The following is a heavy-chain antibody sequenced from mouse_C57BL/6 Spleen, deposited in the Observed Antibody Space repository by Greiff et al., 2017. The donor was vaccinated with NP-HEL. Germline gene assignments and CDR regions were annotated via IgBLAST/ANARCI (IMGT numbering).Heavy chain of an antibody. CDR3: ARDYYGSSYGYFDY. CDR2: IDPANGNT. D-gene: IGHD1-1*01. Sequence: EVQLQQSVAELVRPGASVKLSCTASGFNINNTYMHWVKQRPEQGLEWIGRIDPANGNTKYAPKFQGKATITADTSSNTAYLQLSSLTSEDTAIYYCARDYYGSSYGYFDYWGQGTTLTVSS. J-gene: IGHJ2*01. V-gene: IGHV14-3*01. CDR1: GFNINNTY.